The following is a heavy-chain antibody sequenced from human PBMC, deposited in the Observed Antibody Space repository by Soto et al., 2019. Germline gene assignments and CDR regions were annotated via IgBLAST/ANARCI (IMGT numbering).Heavy chain of an antibody. J-gene: IGHJ4*02. CDR2: ISAYNGNT. CDR3: ARLYSGYDSYYFDY. D-gene: IGHD5-12*01. V-gene: IGHV1-18*01. CDR1: GYTFTSYG. Sequence: ASVKVSCKASGYTFTSYGIIWVRQAPGQGLEWMGWISAYNGNTNYAQKLQGRVTMTTDTSTSTAYMELRSLRSDDTAVYYCARLYSGYDSYYFDYWGQGTLVTVSS.